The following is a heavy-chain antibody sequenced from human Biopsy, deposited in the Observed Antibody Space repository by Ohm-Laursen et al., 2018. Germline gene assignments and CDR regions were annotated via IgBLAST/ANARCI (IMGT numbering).Heavy chain of an antibody. V-gene: IGHV3-7*01. CDR2: IKKDGSEK. Sequence: SLRPYCAASGFTFSTHWMSWVRQAPGKGLEWVATIKKDGSEKYYVDSVKGRFTISRDNSKSSLSLQMNSLRGEDTAVYYCARAPFGSGSYSEFDYWGQGSLVTVSS. CDR1: GFTFSTHW. J-gene: IGHJ4*02. CDR3: ARAPFGSGSYSEFDY. D-gene: IGHD3-22*01.